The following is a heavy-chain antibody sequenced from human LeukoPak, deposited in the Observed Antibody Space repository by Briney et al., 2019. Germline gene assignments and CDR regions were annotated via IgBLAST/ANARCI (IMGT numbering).Heavy chain of an antibody. J-gene: IGHJ5*02. CDR3: ARQGGYMYNWFDP. CDR1: GYSFTSYW. D-gene: IGHD3-22*01. CDR2: IYPGDSDT. Sequence: GESLKISCKGSGYSFTSYWSGWVRQMPGKGREGMGIIYPGDSDTRYSPSFQGQVTISADKSISTAYLQWSSLKASDTAMYYCARQGGYMYNWFDPWGQGTLVTVSS. V-gene: IGHV5-51*01.